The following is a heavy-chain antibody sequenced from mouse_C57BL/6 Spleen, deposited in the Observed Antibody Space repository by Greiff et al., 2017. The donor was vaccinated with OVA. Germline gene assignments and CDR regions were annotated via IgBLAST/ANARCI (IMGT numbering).Heavy chain of an antibody. J-gene: IGHJ2*01. CDR3: AREEITTVGIDY. CDR2: IDPSDSYT. V-gene: IGHV1-59*01. CDR1: GYTFTSYW. Sequence: QVQLKQPGAELVRPGTSVKLSCKASGYTFTSYWMHWVKQRPGQGLEWIGVIDPSDSYTNYNQKFKGKATLTVDTSSSTAYMQLSSLTSEDSAVYYCAREEITTVGIDYWGQGTTLTVSS. D-gene: IGHD1-1*01.